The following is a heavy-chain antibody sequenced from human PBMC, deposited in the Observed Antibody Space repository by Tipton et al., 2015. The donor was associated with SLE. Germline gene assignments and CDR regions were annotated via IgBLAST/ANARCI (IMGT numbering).Heavy chain of an antibody. CDR2: IYYSGST. D-gene: IGHD6-19*01. Sequence: TLSLTCTVSGGSISSYYWSWIRQPPGKGLEWIGYIYYSGSTNYNPSLKSRVTISVDTSKNQFSLKLRSVTAGDTAVYYCAREEYSSGWTEVHWFDPWGQRTLVTVPS. CDR1: GGSISSYY. J-gene: IGHJ5*02. CDR3: AREEYSSGWTEVHWFDP. V-gene: IGHV4-59*01.